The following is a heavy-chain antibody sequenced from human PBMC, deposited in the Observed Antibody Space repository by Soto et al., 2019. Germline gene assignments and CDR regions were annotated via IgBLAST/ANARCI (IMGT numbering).Heavy chain of an antibody. Sequence: QVQLQESGPGLVKPSETLSLTCTVSGGSLSSGGYYWSWVRQLPGKGLEWIGYINHSGSTYYRPSLKSRVTVSVDTSQNQFSLTLSSVTAADTAVYYFAAFVAVAVIDYWGQGTLVTVSS. V-gene: IGHV4-31*03. CDR2: INHSGST. CDR3: AAFVAVAVIDY. D-gene: IGHD2-15*01. J-gene: IGHJ4*02. CDR1: GGSLSSGGYY.